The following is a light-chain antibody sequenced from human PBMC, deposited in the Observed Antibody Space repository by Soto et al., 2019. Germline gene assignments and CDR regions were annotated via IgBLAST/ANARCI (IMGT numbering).Light chain of an antibody. CDR3: QQYNNWPPYT. Sequence: EIVRTQSPATLSVSPGERATLSCRASQSVSSNLAWYQQKPGQAPRPLIYGASTRATGIPARFSGSGSGTEFTLPISSLQSEDFAVYYCQQYNNWPPYTFGQGTKLEIK. CDR1: QSVSSN. V-gene: IGKV3-15*01. CDR2: GAS. J-gene: IGKJ2*01.